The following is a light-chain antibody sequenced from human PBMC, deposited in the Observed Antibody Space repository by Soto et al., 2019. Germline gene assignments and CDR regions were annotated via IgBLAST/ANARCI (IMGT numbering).Light chain of an antibody. CDR2: SAS. V-gene: IGKV3-15*01. CDR3: QQYQQWPFYT. CDR1: QSVSSN. Sequence: IVMTQSPATLSVSPWERVTLSCRASQSVSSNLAWYQQKPGQAPRLLIYSASTRATGIPVRFSGSGSGTEFTLTISSLQPEDFAVYYCQQYQQWPFYTFGQGTKVDIK. J-gene: IGKJ2*01.